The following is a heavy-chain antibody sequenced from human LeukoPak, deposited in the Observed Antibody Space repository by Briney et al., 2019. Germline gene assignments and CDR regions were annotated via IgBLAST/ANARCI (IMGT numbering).Heavy chain of an antibody. CDR3: AKDGGLDGYNPFGY. D-gene: IGHD5-24*01. CDR1: GFTFNNYG. J-gene: IGHJ4*02. CDR2: ISGSGGST. V-gene: IGHV3-23*01. Sequence: GSLRLSCAASGFTFNNYGMHWVRQAPGKGLEWVSAISGSGGSTYYADSVKGRFTISRDNSKNTLYLQMNSLRAEDTAVYYCAKDGGLDGYNPFGYWGQGTLVTVSS.